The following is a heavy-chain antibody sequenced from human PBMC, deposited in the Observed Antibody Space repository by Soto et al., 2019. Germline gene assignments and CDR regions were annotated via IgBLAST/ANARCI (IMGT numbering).Heavy chain of an antibody. J-gene: IGHJ4*02. CDR3: ARGRIVLMVYAILDY. Sequence: SETLSLTCAVDGGSFRGYYWSLIRQPPGKGLEWIGEINHSGSTNYNPSLKSRVTISVDTSKNQFSLKLSSVTAADTAVYYCARGRIVLMVYAILDYWGQGTLVTVSS. V-gene: IGHV4-34*01. CDR2: INHSGST. D-gene: IGHD2-8*01. CDR1: GGSFRGYY.